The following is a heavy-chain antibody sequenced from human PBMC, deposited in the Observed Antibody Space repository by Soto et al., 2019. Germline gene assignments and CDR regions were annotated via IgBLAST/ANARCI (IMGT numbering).Heavy chain of an antibody. Sequence: SQTLSLTCAISGDSVSSNSAAWNWIRQSPSRGLEWLGRTYYRSKWYNDYAVSVKSRITINPDTSKNQFSLQLNSVTPEDTAVYYCARDRRNNSSSTYYFDYWGQGTLVTVSS. J-gene: IGHJ4*02. V-gene: IGHV6-1*01. CDR1: GDSVSSNSAA. D-gene: IGHD6-13*01. CDR2: TYYRSKWYN. CDR3: ARDRRNNSSSTYYFDY.